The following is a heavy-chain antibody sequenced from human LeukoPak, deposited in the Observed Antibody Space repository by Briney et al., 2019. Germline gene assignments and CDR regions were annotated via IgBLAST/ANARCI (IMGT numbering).Heavy chain of an antibody. J-gene: IGHJ4*02. CDR2: FYTSGHT. D-gene: IGHD6-6*01. CDR3: ARGSSIAVV. Sequence: PSETLSLTCTVSGGSINSGSYYWSWIRQPAGKGLEWMGHFYTSGHTSYNPSLKSRVTISVDTSKNQFSLKLSSVTAADTAVYYCARGSSIAVVWGQGTLVTVSS. CDR1: GGSINSGSYY. V-gene: IGHV4-61*09.